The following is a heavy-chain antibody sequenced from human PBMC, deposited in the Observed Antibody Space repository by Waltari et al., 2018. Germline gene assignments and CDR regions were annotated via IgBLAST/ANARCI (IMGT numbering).Heavy chain of an antibody. V-gene: IGHV1-8*01. J-gene: IGHJ6*02. CDR2: MNPNSGYT. CDR3: ARPHDAWSGYYNSYQYYGLDV. D-gene: IGHD3-3*01. Sequence: QVHLVQSGAEVRKTGASVKVSCRASGYTFTSYDINWVRKATGHGLEWLGWMNPNSGYTGYAQKFQGRVIMSRDTSTNTAYMELSILRSEDTAIYYCARPHDAWSGYYNSYQYYGLDVWGQGITVTVSS. CDR1: GYTFTSYD.